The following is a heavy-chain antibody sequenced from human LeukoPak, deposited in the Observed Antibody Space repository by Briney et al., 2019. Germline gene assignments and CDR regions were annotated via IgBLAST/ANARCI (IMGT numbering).Heavy chain of an antibody. Sequence: GGSLRLSRAASVFTFSSYWMHWGRQAPGKGLVWVSRINGDGTSTSYADSVQGRFTISRDNAKNTLYLQMNSLRAEDTAVYYCASPRYSYGVPTDYWGQGTLVTVSS. CDR1: VFTFSSYW. D-gene: IGHD5-24*01. CDR3: ASPRYSYGVPTDY. CDR2: INGDGTST. J-gene: IGHJ4*02. V-gene: IGHV3-74*01.